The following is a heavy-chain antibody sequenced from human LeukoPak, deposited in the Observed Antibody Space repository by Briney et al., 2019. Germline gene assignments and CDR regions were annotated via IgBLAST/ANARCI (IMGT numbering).Heavy chain of an antibody. CDR1: GFTFSSYS. J-gene: IGHJ6*02. CDR3: ARDFLDSSGYYYEDYYYYYGMDV. CDR2: ISSSSTI. Sequence: GGSLRLSCAASGFTFSSYSMNWVRQAPGKGLEWVSYISSSSTIYYADSVKGRFTISRDNAKNSLYLQMNSLRAEDTAVYYCARDFLDSSGYYYEDYYYYYGMDVWGQGTTVTVSS. D-gene: IGHD3-22*01. V-gene: IGHV3-48*01.